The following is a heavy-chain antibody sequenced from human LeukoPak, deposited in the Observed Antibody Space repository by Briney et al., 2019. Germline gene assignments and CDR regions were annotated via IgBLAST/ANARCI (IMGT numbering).Heavy chain of an antibody. J-gene: IGHJ4*02. CDR3: ARSSYFSGWFFDY. D-gene: IGHD6-19*01. CDR2: IFSSGIT. CDR1: GGSISSYY. Sequence: SETLSLTCTVFGGSISSYYWNWIRQPPGKGLEWIGYIFSSGITNYNPSLQSRVTISVDTSKNQFSLKVASVTAADTAVYYCARSSYFSGWFFDYWGQGTLVTVSS. V-gene: IGHV4-59*01.